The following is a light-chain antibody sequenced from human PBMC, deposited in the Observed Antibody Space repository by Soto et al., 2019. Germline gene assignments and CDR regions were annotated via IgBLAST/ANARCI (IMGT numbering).Light chain of an antibody. V-gene: IGKV1-9*01. CDR1: QGISSY. J-gene: IGKJ2*01. Sequence: DIQLTQSPSFLSASVGDRVTITCRASQGISSYLAWYQQKPGEAPTLLLYAASHLKSGVPSRFSGSGSGTEFTLTISSLQPEDFATYYCQQLNSYPYTFGQGTKLEIK. CDR2: AAS. CDR3: QQLNSYPYT.